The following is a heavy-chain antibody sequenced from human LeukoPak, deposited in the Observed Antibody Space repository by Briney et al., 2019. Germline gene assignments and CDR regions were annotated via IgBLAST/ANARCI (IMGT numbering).Heavy chain of an antibody. D-gene: IGHD6-25*01. J-gene: IGHJ1*01. Sequence: RGSLRLSCTASGFTFTSYAISWVRQAPGQGLEWVSSISASDGSTYYAHSLKGRFTITRDTSKNTPYLQLNSLRSDDPAVYYCAKGPPTSYSSGWQEYFQHWGQGTLVTVSS. CDR3: AKGPPTSYSSGWQEYFQH. CDR2: ISASDGST. V-gene: IGHV3-23*01. CDR1: GFTFTSYA.